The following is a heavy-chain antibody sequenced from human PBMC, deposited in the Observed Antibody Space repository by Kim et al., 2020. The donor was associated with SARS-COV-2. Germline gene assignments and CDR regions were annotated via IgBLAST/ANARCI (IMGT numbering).Heavy chain of an antibody. CDR1: GFTFSSYG. D-gene: IGHD6-13*01. CDR3: AKDLRLYAARLQETLSIAGAITSYNWFDP. J-gene: IGHJ5*02. CDR2: ISYDGSNK. V-gene: IGHV3-30*18. Sequence: GGSLRLSCAASGFTFSSYGMHWVRQAPGKGLEWVAVISYDGSNKYYADSVKGRFTISRDNSKNTLYLQMNSLRAEDTAVYYCAKDLRLYAARLQETLSIAGAITSYNWFDPWGQGTLVTVSS.